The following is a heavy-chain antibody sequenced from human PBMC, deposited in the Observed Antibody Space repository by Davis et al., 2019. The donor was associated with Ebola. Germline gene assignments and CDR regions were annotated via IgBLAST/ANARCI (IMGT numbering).Heavy chain of an antibody. D-gene: IGHD3-22*01. CDR1: GASITSSDYH. V-gene: IGHV4-39*01. CDR3: ASLRQTYDSSGYSQPFDY. J-gene: IGHJ4*02. CDR2: FYYSGST. Sequence: MPSETLSLTCTVSGASITSSDYHWGRLRQPPGKGLEWIGTFYYSGSTFYNPSLKSRITVSVDPSKNQFSLNLNSVTAADTAVYYCASLRQTYDSSGYSQPFDYWGQGSLVTVSS.